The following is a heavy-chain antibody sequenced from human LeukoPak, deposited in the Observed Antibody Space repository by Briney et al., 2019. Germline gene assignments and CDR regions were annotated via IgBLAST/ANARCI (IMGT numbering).Heavy chain of an antibody. V-gene: IGHV4-34*01. Sequence: SETLSLTCAVYGESFSGYFWSWIRQPPGKGLEWIGEINHSGGTHYSPSLKSRVTIFVDTSKNQFSLKLSSVTAADTAVYYCARGIRKGIAAAGYWGQGTLVTVSS. CDR2: INHSGGT. CDR3: ARGIRKGIAAAGY. CDR1: GESFSGYF. J-gene: IGHJ4*02. D-gene: IGHD6-13*01.